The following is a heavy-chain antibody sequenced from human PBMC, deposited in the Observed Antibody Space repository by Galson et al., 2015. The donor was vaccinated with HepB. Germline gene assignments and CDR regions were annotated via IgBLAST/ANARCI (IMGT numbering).Heavy chain of an antibody. V-gene: IGHV1-69*10. J-gene: IGHJ5*02. Sequence: SVKVSCKASGGTFSNYAISWVRQAPGQGLEWMAGILPMVGIGNHAQKFQGRVAINADKSTTTAYMDLSSLRSEDTAVYYCATEDYDISTEGFDPWGQGTLVTVSS. CDR3: ATEDYDISTEGFDP. D-gene: IGHD3-9*01. CDR2: ILPMVGIG. CDR1: GGTFSNYA.